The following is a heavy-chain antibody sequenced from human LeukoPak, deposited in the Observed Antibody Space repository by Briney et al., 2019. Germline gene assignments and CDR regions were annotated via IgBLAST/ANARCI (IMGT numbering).Heavy chain of an antibody. CDR3: AREGYYDSSGYYFRSGAFDI. CDR2: IYHSGNT. J-gene: IGHJ3*02. Sequence: SETLSLTCAVSGGSISSSNWWSWVRQPPGKGLEWIGEIYHSGNTNHNPSLKSRVTISVDKSKNQFSLKLSSVTAADTAVHYCAREGYYDSSGYYFRSGAFDIWGQGTMVTVSS. CDR1: GGSISSSNW. V-gene: IGHV4-4*02. D-gene: IGHD3-22*01.